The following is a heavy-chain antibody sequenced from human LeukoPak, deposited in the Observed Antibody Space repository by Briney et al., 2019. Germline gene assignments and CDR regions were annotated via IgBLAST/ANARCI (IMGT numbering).Heavy chain of an antibody. D-gene: IGHD1-26*01. J-gene: IGHJ3*02. CDR2: IYYSGST. CDR3: ARGSWELGPRAFDI. V-gene: IGHV4-59*01. CDR1: GGSIGSYY. Sequence: PSETLSLTCTVSGGSIGSYYWSWIRQSPGKGLAWIGYIYYSGSTNYNPSLKSRVTISVDTSKNQFSLKLSSVTAADTAVYYCARGSWELGPRAFDIWGQGTMVTVSS.